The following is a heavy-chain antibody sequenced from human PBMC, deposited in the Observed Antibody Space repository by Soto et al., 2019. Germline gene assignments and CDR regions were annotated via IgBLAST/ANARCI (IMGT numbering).Heavy chain of an antibody. CDR2: IYYSGST. CDR3: ASSVQGWFDP. D-gene: IGHD6-6*01. J-gene: IGHJ5*02. Sequence: QVQLQESGPGLVKPSETLSLTCTVSGGSISSYYWSWIRQPPGKGLEWIGYIYYSGSTNYNPSLKSRVTISVDTSKNQFSLKLSSVTAADTAVYYCASSVQGWFDPWGQGTLVTVSS. V-gene: IGHV4-59*01. CDR1: GGSISSYY.